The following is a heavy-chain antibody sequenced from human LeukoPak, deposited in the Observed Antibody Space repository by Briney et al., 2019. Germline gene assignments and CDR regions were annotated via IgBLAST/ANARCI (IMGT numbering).Heavy chain of an antibody. V-gene: IGHV4-39*07. D-gene: IGHD3-16*01. CDR2: IYYSGST. J-gene: IGHJ4*02. Sequence: SETLSLTCIVSGGSISSSSYYWGWIRQPPGKGLEWIGSIYYSGSTYYNPSLKSRVTISVDTSQNQFSLKLNSVTPADTAVYYCARAWTYDYYFDYWGQGTLVTVSS. CDR3: ARAWTYDYYFDY. CDR1: GGSISSSSYY.